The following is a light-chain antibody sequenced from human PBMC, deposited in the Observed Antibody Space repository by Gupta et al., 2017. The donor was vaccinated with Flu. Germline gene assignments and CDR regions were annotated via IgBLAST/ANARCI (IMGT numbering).Light chain of an antibody. CDR3: QQYGNSQT. CDR1: HTVSSNY. CDR2: GAS. Sequence: NVLTQSPGTLSLSPGERATLSCRASHTVSSNYLAWYQQRPGQSPRLLLFGASDRATGIPERFSGSGSGTNFTLTISRLEPEDFAVYYCQQYGNSQTFGQGTKVEIK. V-gene: IGKV3-20*01. J-gene: IGKJ1*01.